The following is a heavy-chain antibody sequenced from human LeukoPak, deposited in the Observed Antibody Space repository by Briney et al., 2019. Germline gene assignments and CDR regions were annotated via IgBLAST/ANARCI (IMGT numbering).Heavy chain of an antibody. CDR2: ISYDGSNK. CDR1: GFIFSSYG. Sequence: PGGSLRLSCAASGFIFSSYGMHWVRQAPGKGLEWGAVISYDGSNKYYADSVKGRFTISRGNSKNTLYLQMNSLRAEDTAVYYCARARYSSGWYDAFDIWGQGTMVTVSS. J-gene: IGHJ3*02. CDR3: ARARYSSGWYDAFDI. D-gene: IGHD6-19*01. V-gene: IGHV3-30*19.